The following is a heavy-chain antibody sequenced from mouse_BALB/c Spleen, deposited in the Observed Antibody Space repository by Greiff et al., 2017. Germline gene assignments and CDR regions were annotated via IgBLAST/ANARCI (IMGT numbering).Heavy chain of an antibody. CDR2: ISSGGGST. CDR1: GFAFSSYD. J-gene: IGHJ1*01. CDR3: ARQSSYWYFDV. V-gene: IGHV5-12-1*01. D-gene: IGHD1-1*01. Sequence: EVKLMESGGGLVKPVGSLKLSCAASGFAFSSYDMSWVRQTPEKRLEWVAYISSGGGSTYYPDTVKGRFTISRDNAKNTLYLQMSSLKSEDTAMYYCARQSSYWYFDVWGAGTTVTVSS.